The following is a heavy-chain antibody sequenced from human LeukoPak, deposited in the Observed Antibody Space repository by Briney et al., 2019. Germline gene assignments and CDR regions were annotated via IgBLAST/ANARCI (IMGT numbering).Heavy chain of an antibody. CDR3: ARGGYGDYRMGDY. Sequence: SETLSLTCTVSGGSISSYYWSWLRQPPGKGLEWIGYIYYSGSTNYNPSLKSQVTISVDTSKNQFSLKLSSVTAADTAVYYCARGGYGDYRMGDYWGQGTLVTVSS. CDR1: GGSISSYY. V-gene: IGHV4-59*01. J-gene: IGHJ4*02. D-gene: IGHD4-17*01. CDR2: IYYSGST.